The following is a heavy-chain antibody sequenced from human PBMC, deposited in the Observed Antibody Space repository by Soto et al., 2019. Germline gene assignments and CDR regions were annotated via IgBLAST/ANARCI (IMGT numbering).Heavy chain of an antibody. J-gene: IGHJ4*02. V-gene: IGHV1-18*04. Sequence: ASVKVSCNASGYTFINNAITWVRQAPGQGLEWMGWISTENGNTNYAQNLQGRVILTRDRSTNTAYMELRSLRPEDTATYYCARDSSSGTFGNWGQGALATVAS. CDR2: ISTENGNT. CDR1: GYTFINNA. CDR3: ARDSSSGTFGN. D-gene: IGHD3-22*01.